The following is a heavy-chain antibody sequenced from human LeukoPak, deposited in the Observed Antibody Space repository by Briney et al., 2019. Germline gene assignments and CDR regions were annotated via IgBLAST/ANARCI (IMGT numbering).Heavy chain of an antibody. CDR1: GYTFTSYD. D-gene: IGHD6-19*01. CDR3: ARGSSGWFNYYYYMDV. CDR2: MNPNSGNT. J-gene: IGHJ6*03. V-gene: IGHV1-8*01. Sequence: ASVKVSCKASGYTFTSYDINWVRQATGQGREWMGWMNPNSGNTGYAQKFQGRVTMTRNTSISTAYMELSSLRSEDTAVYYCARGSSGWFNYYYYMDVWGKGTTVTVSS.